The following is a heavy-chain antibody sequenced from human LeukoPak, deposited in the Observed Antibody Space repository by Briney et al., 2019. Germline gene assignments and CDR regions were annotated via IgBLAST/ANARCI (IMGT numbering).Heavy chain of an antibody. Sequence: GGSLRLSCAASKFTSSNYAMHWVRQAPGKGLEWVSATSGSGGSTYYADSVKGRFTISRDNSKNTLYLQMNSLGAEDTAVYYCAKALRYFDWLNWNWGQGTLVTVSS. J-gene: IGHJ4*02. CDR2: TSGSGGST. CDR1: KFTSSNYA. D-gene: IGHD3-9*01. CDR3: AKALRYFDWLNWN. V-gene: IGHV3-23*01.